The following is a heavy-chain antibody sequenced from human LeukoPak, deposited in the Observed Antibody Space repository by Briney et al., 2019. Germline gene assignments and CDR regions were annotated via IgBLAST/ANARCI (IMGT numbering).Heavy chain of an antibody. CDR3: ATDSSPDF. CDR2: ISYDGSNK. J-gene: IGHJ4*02. CDR1: GFTFSIYT. Sequence: GGSLRLSCAASGFTFSIYTIHWVRQAPGKGLEWVALISYDGSNKYYGDSVKGRFTISRDNSKNTLYLQMNSLRADDTAVYYCATDSSPDFGGQGTLVTVSS. V-gene: IGHV3-30*04. D-gene: IGHD3-22*01.